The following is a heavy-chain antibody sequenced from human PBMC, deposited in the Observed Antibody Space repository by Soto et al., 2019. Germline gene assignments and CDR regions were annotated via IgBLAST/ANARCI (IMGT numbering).Heavy chain of an antibody. CDR3: ARVRRTAVAGPTGMDV. J-gene: IGHJ6*02. CDR1: GGSISSSNW. CDR2: IYHSGST. V-gene: IGHV4-4*02. Sequence: SETLSLTCAVSGGSISSSNWWSWVRQPPGKGLEWIGEIYHSGSTNYNPSLKSRVTIPVDKSKNQFSLKLSSVTAADTAVYYCARVRRTAVAGPTGMDVWGQGTTVTVSS. D-gene: IGHD6-19*01.